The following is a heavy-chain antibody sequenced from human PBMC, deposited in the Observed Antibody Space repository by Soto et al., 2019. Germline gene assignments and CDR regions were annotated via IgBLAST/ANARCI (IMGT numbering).Heavy chain of an antibody. D-gene: IGHD3-3*01. Sequence: GASVKVSCKASGYTFTGYYTHWVRQAPGQGLEWMGWINPNSGGTNYAQKFQGRVTMTRDTSISTAYMELSRLRSDDTAVYYCARDPPPPVYEFWSGYYPFDYYGMDVWGQVTTVTVSS. CDR3: ARDPPPPVYEFWSGYYPFDYYGMDV. CDR2: INPNSGGT. J-gene: IGHJ6*02. V-gene: IGHV1-2*02. CDR1: GYTFTGYY.